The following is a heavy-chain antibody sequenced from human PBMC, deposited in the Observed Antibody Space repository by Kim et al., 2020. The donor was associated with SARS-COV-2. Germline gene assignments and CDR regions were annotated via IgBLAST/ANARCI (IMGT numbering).Heavy chain of an antibody. V-gene: IGHV1-46*01. D-gene: IGHD3-3*01. Sequence: ASVKVSCKASGYTFTSYYMHWVRQAPGQGLEWMGIINPSGGSTSYAQKFQGRVTMTRDTSTSTVYMELSSLRSEDTAVYYCAREDRELGFGVVIIGFDPWGQGTLVTVSS. CDR2: INPSGGST. J-gene: IGHJ5*02. CDR3: AREDRELGFGVVIIGFDP. CDR1: GYTFTSYY.